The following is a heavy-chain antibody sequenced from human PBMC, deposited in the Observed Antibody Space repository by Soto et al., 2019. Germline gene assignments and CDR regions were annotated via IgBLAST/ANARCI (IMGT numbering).Heavy chain of an antibody. CDR2: IYYSGST. CDR3: VRARWERYYFDY. Sequence: QVQLQESGPGLVKPSQTLSLTCTVSGGSISSGGYYWSWIRQHPGKGLEWIGYIYYSGSTYYNPSLKSRVTISVDTSKNQFSLKLSSVTAADTAVYYCVRARWERYYFDYWGQGTLVTVSS. V-gene: IGHV4-31*03. CDR1: GGSISSGGYY. D-gene: IGHD1-26*01. J-gene: IGHJ4*02.